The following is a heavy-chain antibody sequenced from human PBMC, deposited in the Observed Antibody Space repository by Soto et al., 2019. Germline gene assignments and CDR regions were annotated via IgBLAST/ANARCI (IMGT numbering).Heavy chain of an antibody. CDR3: TRITYYYDSSGYFSAFDI. V-gene: IGHV3-49*04. CDR2: IRSKAYGGTT. CDR1: GFTFGDYA. Sequence: PGGSLRLSCTASGFTFGDYAMSWVRQAPGKGLEWVGFIRSKAYGGTTEYAASVKGRFTISRDDSKSIAYLQMNSLKTEDTAVYYCTRITYYYDSSGYFSAFDIWGQGTMVTVSS. J-gene: IGHJ3*02. D-gene: IGHD3-22*01.